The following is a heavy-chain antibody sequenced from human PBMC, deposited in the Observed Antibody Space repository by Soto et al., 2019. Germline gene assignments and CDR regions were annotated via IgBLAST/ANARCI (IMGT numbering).Heavy chain of an antibody. Sequence: EVQLLESGGGLVQPGGSLRLSCAASGFTFSSYAMSWVRQAPGKGLEWVSAISGSGGSTYYADSVKGRFTISRDNSKNTLYLEMNSLRAEDTAVYYCAEGGRQEGWRVVVAATHWGQGTLVTVSS. J-gene: IGHJ4*02. CDR1: GFTFSSYA. CDR2: ISGSGGST. D-gene: IGHD2-15*01. V-gene: IGHV3-23*01. CDR3: AEGGRQEGWRVVVAATH.